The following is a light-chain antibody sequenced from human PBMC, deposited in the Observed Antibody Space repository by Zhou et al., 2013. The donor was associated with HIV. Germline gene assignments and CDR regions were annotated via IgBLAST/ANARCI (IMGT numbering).Light chain of an antibody. CDR2: DTS. CDR3: QQYDTWPS. CDR1: QTVGSN. J-gene: IGKJ2*01. V-gene: IGKV3-15*01. Sequence: EIVMTQSPDMLSVSPGERATLSCRASQTVGSNLAWYQQKPDQAPSLLIYDTSTRATGVPARFSGSGSGRDFTLTISGLQSEDFALYYCQQYDTWPSFGQGTKLQIK.